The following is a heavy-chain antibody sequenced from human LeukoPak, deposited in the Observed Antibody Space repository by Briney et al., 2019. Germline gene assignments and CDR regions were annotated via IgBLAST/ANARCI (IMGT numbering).Heavy chain of an antibody. J-gene: IGHJ6*02. CDR2: IIPILGIA. V-gene: IGHV1-69*04. D-gene: IGHD4-17*01. Sequence: ASVKVSCKASGGTFSSYAISWVRQAPGQGLEWMGRIIPILGIANYAQKFQGRVTITADKSTSTAYMELSSLRSEDTAVYYCARTVSRYGDHVRVYYGMDVWGQGTTVTVSS. CDR3: ARTVSRYGDHVRVYYGMDV. CDR1: GGTFSSYA.